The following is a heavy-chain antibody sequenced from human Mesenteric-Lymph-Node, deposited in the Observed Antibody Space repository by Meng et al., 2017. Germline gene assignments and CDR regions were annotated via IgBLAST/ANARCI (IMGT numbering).Heavy chain of an antibody. D-gene: IGHD4-17*01. V-gene: IGHV3-7*01. Sequence: GGSLRLSCAGSEFTFSRYWMSWVRQAPGKGLEWVANIKQDGSEKYYVDSVKGRFTISRDNSKNTLYLQMNSLRAEDTAVYYCGSDDYGDYYSLDKRKLTRFDYWGQGTLVTVSS. J-gene: IGHJ4*02. CDR3: GSDDYGDYYSLDKRKLTRFDY. CDR2: IKQDGSEK. CDR1: EFTFSRYW.